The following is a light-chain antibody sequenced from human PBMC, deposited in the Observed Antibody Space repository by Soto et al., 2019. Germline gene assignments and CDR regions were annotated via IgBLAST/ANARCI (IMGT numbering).Light chain of an antibody. CDR2: DDS. CDR1: NIGSKS. V-gene: IGLV3-21*02. Sequence: SYELTQPPSVSVAPGQTASITCGGNNIGSKSVHWYQQKPGQAPVLGVYDDSYRPSGIPERFSGSNSGNTATLTISRVEAGDEADYYCQVWDSSSDRVVFGGGTKLTVL. J-gene: IGLJ2*01. CDR3: QVWDSSSDRVV.